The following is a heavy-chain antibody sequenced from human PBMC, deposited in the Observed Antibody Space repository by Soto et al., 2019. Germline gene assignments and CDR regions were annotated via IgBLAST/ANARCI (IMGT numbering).Heavy chain of an antibody. Sequence: GGSLRLSCAASGFTFSSYAMHWVRQAPGKGLEWVAVISYDGSNKYYADSVKGRFTISRDNSKNTLYLQMNSLRAEDTAVYYCARDSAVSGSYIRFFDYWGQGTLVTVSS. CDR3: ARDSAVSGSYIRFFDY. V-gene: IGHV3-30-3*01. CDR2: ISYDGSNK. D-gene: IGHD1-26*01. J-gene: IGHJ4*02. CDR1: GFTFSSYA.